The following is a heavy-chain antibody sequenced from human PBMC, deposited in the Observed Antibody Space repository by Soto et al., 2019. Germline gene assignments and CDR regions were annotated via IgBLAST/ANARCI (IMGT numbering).Heavy chain of an antibody. CDR2: ISAYNGNT. V-gene: IGHV1-18*01. CDR3: ARDLGYCSGGTCLDIDY. D-gene: IGHD2-15*01. CDR1: GYTFTSYG. J-gene: IGHJ4*02. Sequence: GASVKVSCKASGYTFTSYGISWVRQAPGQGLEWMGWISAYNGNTNYAQKLQGRVTMTTDTSTSTAYMELRSLRSDDTAVYYCARDLGYCSGGTCLDIDYWGQGTLVTVSS.